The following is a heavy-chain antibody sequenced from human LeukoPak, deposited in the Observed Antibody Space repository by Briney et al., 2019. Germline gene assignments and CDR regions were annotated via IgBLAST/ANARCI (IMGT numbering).Heavy chain of an antibody. Sequence: SQTLSLTCAISGDSVSTNSAAWNCVRQSPSRGLEWLGRTYYRSKWHNDYAVSVKSRISINPDASKNQLSLQLNSVTPEDTAVYDCAREGPDAFDIWGQGTMVTVSS. CDR2: TYYRSKWHN. V-gene: IGHV6-1*01. J-gene: IGHJ3*02. CDR1: GDSVSTNSAA. CDR3: AREGPDAFDI.